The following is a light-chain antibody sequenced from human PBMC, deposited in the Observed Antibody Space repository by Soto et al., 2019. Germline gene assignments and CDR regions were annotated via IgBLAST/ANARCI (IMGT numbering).Light chain of an antibody. J-gene: IGKJ1*01. Sequence: DIQRTHSPCTPSAWVGDRVTVTCLSSQTISSWLAWYQQKPGKAPKLLIYKASTLKSGVPSRFGGSGSGTDFTLTISSLQAEDFATYYCQQYYSYSEAFGEGTKVDIK. V-gene: IGKV1-5*03. CDR2: KAS. CDR3: QQYYSYSEA. CDR1: QTISSW.